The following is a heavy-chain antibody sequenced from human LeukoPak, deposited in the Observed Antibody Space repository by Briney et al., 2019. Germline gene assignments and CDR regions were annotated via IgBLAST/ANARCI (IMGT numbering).Heavy chain of an antibody. CDR3: AREAQKYCSGGSCYGPGDY. Sequence: SETRSLTCAVYGGSFSGYYWSWIRQPPGKGLEWIGEINHSGSTNYNPSLKSRVTISVDTSKNQFSPKLSSVTAADTAVYYCAREAQKYCSGGSCYGPGDYWGQGTLVTVSS. CDR2: INHSGST. J-gene: IGHJ4*02. CDR1: GGSFSGYY. D-gene: IGHD2-15*01. V-gene: IGHV4-34*01.